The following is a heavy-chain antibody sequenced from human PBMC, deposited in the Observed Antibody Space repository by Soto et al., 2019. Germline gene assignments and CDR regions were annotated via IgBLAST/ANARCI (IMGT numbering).Heavy chain of an antibody. Sequence: SETLSLTCTVSNASISSRKWWTWVRQTPGKGLEWIGEIYHSGSINHNPSLKSRVTMSLDKSKNQFSLKMTSVTAADTAVYYCASKFGELLADAFDSWGQGKVVTVSS. V-gene: IGHV4-4*02. CDR2: IYHSGSI. J-gene: IGHJ3*02. CDR1: NASISSRKW. CDR3: ASKFGELLADAFDS. D-gene: IGHD3-10*01.